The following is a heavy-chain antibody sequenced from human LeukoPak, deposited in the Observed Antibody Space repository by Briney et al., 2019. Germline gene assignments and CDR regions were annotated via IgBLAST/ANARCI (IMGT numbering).Heavy chain of an antibody. CDR1: GSFTFSNYW. CDR3: EVYSA. CDR2: INQDGSGI. D-gene: IGHD4-11*01. Sequence: GGSLRLSCAASGSFTFSNYWMNWLRQAPGKGLEWVANINQDGSGIYYVDSVEGRFTISRDNAKNSLYLQMNSLRAGDTAVYYCEVYSAWGQGTLVTVSS. J-gene: IGHJ1*01. V-gene: IGHV3-7*01.